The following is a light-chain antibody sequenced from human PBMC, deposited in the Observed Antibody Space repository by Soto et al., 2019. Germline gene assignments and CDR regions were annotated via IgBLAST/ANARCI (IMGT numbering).Light chain of an antibody. Sequence: EIRMTQSPSSLSASVGDRVTITCRTSLSINNYLNWYQQKPGKVPKLLIYDASRLQSGVPSRFSGSGSGTDFTLTISGLQPEDFATYYCQQSYSTPSFGGGTKVEIK. J-gene: IGKJ4*01. CDR2: DAS. V-gene: IGKV1-39*01. CDR1: LSINNY. CDR3: QQSYSTPS.